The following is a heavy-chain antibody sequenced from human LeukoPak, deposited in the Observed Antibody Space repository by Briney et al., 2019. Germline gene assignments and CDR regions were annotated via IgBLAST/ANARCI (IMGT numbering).Heavy chain of an antibody. J-gene: IGHJ5*02. CDR1: GFTFSTYW. Sequence: TGGSLRLSYAASGFTFSTYWMSWVRQAPGKGLEWVANIKQDGSEKYYVDSVKGRFTISRDNAKNSLYLQMNSLRAEDTAVYYCARVSGSYWDWFDPWGQGTLVTVSS. D-gene: IGHD3-10*01. CDR3: ARVSGSYWDWFDP. CDR2: IKQDGSEK. V-gene: IGHV3-7*03.